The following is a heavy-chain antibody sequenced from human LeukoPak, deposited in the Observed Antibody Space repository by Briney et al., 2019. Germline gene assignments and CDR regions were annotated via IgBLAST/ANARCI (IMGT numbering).Heavy chain of an antibody. V-gene: IGHV3-48*03. D-gene: IGHD3-16*01. CDR3: ARFGVT. J-gene: IGHJ4*02. CDR1: GFIFSTYE. CDR2: ISSSGNTI. Sequence: GGSLRLSCAASGFIFSTYEMNWVRQAPGKGLEWVSYISSSGNTIYYADSVKGRFTIPRDNAKNSLYLQMNSLGAEDTAVYYCARFGVTWGQGTLVTVSS.